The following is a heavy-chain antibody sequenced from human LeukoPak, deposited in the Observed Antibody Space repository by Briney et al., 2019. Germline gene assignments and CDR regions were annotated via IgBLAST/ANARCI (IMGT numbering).Heavy chain of an antibody. J-gene: IGHJ4*02. V-gene: IGHV3-9*01. CDR1: GFTFDDYA. CDR2: IAWNGDNI. Sequence: GRSLRLSCAASGFTFDDYAMHWVRQAPGKGLEWVSGIAWNGDNIGYADSVKGRFTISRDNAKNSLYLQMNSLRTEDTALYYCTVSSFSSTWYSWVHWGQGTLVTVSS. CDR3: TVSSFSSTWYSWVH. D-gene: IGHD6-13*01.